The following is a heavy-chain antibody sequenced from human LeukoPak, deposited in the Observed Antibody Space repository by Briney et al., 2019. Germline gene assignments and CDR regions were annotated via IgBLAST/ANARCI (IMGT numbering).Heavy chain of an antibody. D-gene: IGHD1-7*01. Sequence: PSETLSLTCTVSGGSISSGGYYWSWIRQPPGKGLEWIGYIYHSGSTYYNPSLKSRVTMSVDRSKNQFSLKLSSVTAADTAVYYCARAQDNWNYGGFDYWGQGTLVTVSS. J-gene: IGHJ4*02. CDR3: ARAQDNWNYGGFDY. V-gene: IGHV4-30-2*01. CDR2: IYHSGST. CDR1: GGSISSGGYY.